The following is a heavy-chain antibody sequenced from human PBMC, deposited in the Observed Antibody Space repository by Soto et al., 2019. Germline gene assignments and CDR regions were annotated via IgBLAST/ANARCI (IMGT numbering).Heavy chain of an antibody. J-gene: IGHJ4*02. CDR1: GFTFSSYA. Sequence: GGSLRLSCAASGFTFSSYAMSWVRQAPGKGLEWVSCISGSDGTTFYADSVKGRFTISRDNSKNTLYLQMNSLRAEDTAVYYCAKYYYGSGSHLDYWGQGTLVTVSS. V-gene: IGHV3-23*01. CDR3: AKYYYGSGSHLDY. CDR2: ISGSDGTT. D-gene: IGHD3-10*01.